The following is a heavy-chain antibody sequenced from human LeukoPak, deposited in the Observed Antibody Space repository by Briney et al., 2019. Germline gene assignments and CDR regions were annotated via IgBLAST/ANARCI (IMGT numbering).Heavy chain of an antibody. V-gene: IGHV1-2*02. CDR3: ARDDLARYYDFWSGTYGLDY. CDR1: RYTFTGYY. CDR2: INPNSGGT. Sequence: ASVKVSCKASRYTFTGYYMHWVRQAPGQGLEWMGWINPNSGGTNYAQKLQGRVTMTTDTSTSTAYMELRSLRSDDTAVYYCARDDLARYYDFWSGTYGLDYWGQGTLVTVSS. J-gene: IGHJ4*02. D-gene: IGHD3-3*01.